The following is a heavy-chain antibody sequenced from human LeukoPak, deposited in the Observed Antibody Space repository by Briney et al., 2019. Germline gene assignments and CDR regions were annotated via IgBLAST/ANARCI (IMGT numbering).Heavy chain of an antibody. CDR1: GGSISSYY. CDR2: IYYSGST. CDR3: ARITGHQYCSSTSCYPMDV. Sequence: SETLSLTCTVSGGSISSYYWSWIRQPPGKGLEWIGYIYYSGSTTYNPSLKSRVTMSVDTSKNQFSLKLSSVTAADTAVYYCARITGHQYCSSTSCYPMDVWGKGTTVTVSS. J-gene: IGHJ6*03. V-gene: IGHV4-59*12. D-gene: IGHD2-2*01.